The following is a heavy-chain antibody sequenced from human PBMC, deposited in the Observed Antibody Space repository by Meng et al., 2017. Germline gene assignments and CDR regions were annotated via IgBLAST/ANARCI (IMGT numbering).Heavy chain of an antibody. CDR3: ARVPQGPLERRDGYKNLYDY. D-gene: IGHD5-24*01. Sequence: QGQRGTSGSELKKPGDSVKVSCKASGYTFTSYAMNWVRQAPGQGLERMGWINTNTGNPTYAQGFTGRFVFSLDTSVSTAYLQISSLKAEDTAVYYCARVPQGPLERRDGYKNLYDYWGQGTLVTVSS. V-gene: IGHV7-4-1*02. CDR1: GYTFTSYA. J-gene: IGHJ4*02. CDR2: INTNTGNP.